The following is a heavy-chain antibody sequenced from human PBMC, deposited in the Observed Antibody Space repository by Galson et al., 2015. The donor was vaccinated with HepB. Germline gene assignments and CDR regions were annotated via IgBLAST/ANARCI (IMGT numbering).Heavy chain of an antibody. CDR3: ARGYYYDSSGLN. Sequence: SLTCALYGGSFSGYYWRWIRQPPGKGLEWIREINHSGSTNYNPSLTSRVTITVDTSKNQFSLKLSSVTAADTAVYYCARGYYYDSSGLNWGQGTLVTVSS. J-gene: IGHJ4*02. V-gene: IGHV4-34*01. CDR1: GGSFSGYY. CDR2: INHSGST. D-gene: IGHD3-22*01.